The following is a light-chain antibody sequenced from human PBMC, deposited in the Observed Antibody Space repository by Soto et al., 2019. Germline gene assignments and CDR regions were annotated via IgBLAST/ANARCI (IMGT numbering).Light chain of an antibody. CDR2: DVS. J-gene: IGLJ2*01. V-gene: IGLV2-14*01. Sequence: QSALTQPASVSGSPGQSITISCTGTSSDVGGYNYVSWYQQHPGKAPKLMIYDVSNRPSGVSNRFSGSKSGNTASLTISGLQAEDEAVYYCGSYTSSSTLGVFGGGTKLTVL. CDR1: SSDVGGYNY. CDR3: GSYTSSSTLGV.